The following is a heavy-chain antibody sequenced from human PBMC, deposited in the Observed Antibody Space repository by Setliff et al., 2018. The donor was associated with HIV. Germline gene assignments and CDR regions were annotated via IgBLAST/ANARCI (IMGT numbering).Heavy chain of an antibody. D-gene: IGHD2-21*01. CDR3: ARGGPARVALLYWFDP. Sequence: ASVKVSCKASGYTFTGHYLHWVRQAPGQGLEWLGWVNPNSGDAIYAQNFQGRVTMTRDTTTSTAYLELRRLRSDDTAVYFCARGGPARVALLYWFDPWGQGTLVTVSS. CDR2: VNPNSGDA. J-gene: IGHJ5*02. V-gene: IGHV1-2*02. CDR1: GYTFTGHY.